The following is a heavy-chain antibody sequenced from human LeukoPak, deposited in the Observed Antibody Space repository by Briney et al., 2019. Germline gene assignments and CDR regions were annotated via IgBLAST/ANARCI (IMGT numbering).Heavy chain of an antibody. CDR1: RYSFTGYY. D-gene: IGHD2-2*01. CDR3: ARVLNRTAGSIVVVPAFLDY. Sequence: VSVTVSRMHCRYSFTGYYMHWVRQAPRQGVKGMGWINPIRGGTNYAPMPQGRVNMTRDTSISTAYMELSRLRSDDKAGYYCARVLNRTAGSIVVVPAFLDYWGQGTLVTVSS. J-gene: IGHJ4*02. V-gene: IGHV1-2*02. CDR2: INPIRGGT.